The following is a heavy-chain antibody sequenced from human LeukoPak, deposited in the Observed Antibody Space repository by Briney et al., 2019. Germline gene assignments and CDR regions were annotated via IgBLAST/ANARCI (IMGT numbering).Heavy chain of an antibody. Sequence: KTSETLSLTCTVSGGSISSYYWSWIRQPPGKGLEWIGYIYYSGSTNYNPSLKSRVTISVDTSKNQFSLKLSSVTAADTAVYYCARSIPRIAALNNFDYWGQGTLVTVSS. J-gene: IGHJ4*02. V-gene: IGHV4-59*12. D-gene: IGHD6-6*01. CDR1: GGSISSYY. CDR3: ARSIPRIAALNNFDY. CDR2: IYYSGST.